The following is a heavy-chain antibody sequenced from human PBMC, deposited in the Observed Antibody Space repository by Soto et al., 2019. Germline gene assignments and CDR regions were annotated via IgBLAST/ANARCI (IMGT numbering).Heavy chain of an antibody. V-gene: IGHV1-18*01. D-gene: IGHD3-10*01. CDR3: ARTGFYYYGSGSPVAVDY. Sequence: QVQLVQSGAEVKKPGASVKVSCKASGYTFTSYGISWVRQAPGQGLEWMGWISAYNGNTDYAQKLQGRVTMTTDTSTSTAYMELRSLRSDDTAVYFCARTGFYYYGSGSPVAVDYWGQGTLVTVSS. CDR2: ISAYNGNT. J-gene: IGHJ4*02. CDR1: GYTFTSYG.